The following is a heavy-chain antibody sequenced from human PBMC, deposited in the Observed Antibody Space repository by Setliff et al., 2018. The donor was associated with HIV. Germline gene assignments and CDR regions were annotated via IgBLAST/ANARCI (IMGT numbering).Heavy chain of an antibody. V-gene: IGHV3-23*01. J-gene: IGHJ4*02. D-gene: IGHD1-1*01. CDR1: GFTFNTYG. CDR2: ISGSGGST. Sequence: HPGGSLRLSCAASGFTFNTYGMSWVRQAPGKGLEWVSAISGSGGSTYYADSVKGRFTISRDNSKNTLSLQMNSLGAEDTAVYYCANRLRGYNKWYYFDYWGQGTLVTSPQ. CDR3: ANRLRGYNKWYYFDY.